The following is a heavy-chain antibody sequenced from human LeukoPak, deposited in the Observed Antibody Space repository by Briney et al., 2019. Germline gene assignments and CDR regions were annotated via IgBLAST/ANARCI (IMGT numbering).Heavy chain of an antibody. CDR3: AKGYSYYYYYMDV. D-gene: IGHD2-15*01. CDR1: GFTFISYG. Sequence: GGSLRLSCAAPGFTFISYGMHWVRQAPGKGRERVAVIWYDGSNKFYADSVKGRFTISRDNSKNTLYLQMSSLRAEDTAVYYCAKGYSYYYYYMDVWGKGTTVTVSS. J-gene: IGHJ6*03. CDR2: IWYDGSNK. V-gene: IGHV3-33*06.